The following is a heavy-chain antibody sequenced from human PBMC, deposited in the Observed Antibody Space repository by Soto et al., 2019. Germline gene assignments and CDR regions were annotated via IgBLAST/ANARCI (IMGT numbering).Heavy chain of an antibody. D-gene: IGHD3-3*01. CDR2: ISSSSSYI. CDR1: GFTFSSYS. Sequence: EVQLVESGGGLVKPGGSLRLSCAASGFTFSSYSMNWVRQAPGKGLEWVSSISSSSSYIYYADSVKGRVTISRDNAKNSLYLQMNSLRAEDPAVYYCAREGKIFGVGYHFASWGQGTLVTVSS. CDR3: AREGKIFGVGYHFAS. J-gene: IGHJ5*01. V-gene: IGHV3-21*01.